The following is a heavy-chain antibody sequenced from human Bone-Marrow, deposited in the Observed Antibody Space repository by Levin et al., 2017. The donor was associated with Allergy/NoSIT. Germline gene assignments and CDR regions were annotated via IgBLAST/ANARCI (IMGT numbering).Heavy chain of an antibody. CDR3: AREVKEVAGYYGSGSYSVYYYYGMDV. CDR2: ISSSSSYI. CDR1: GFTFSSYS. Sequence: GGSLRLSCAASGFTFSSYSMNWVRQAPGKGLEWVSSISSSSSYIYYADSVKGRFTISRDNAKNSLYLQMNSLRAEDTAVYYCAREVKEVAGYYGSGSYSVYYYYGMDVWGQGTTVTVSS. J-gene: IGHJ6*02. V-gene: IGHV3-21*01. D-gene: IGHD3-10*01.